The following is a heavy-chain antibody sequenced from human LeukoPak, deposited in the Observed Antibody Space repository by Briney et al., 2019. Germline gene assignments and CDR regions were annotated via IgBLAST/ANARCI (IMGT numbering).Heavy chain of an antibody. CDR2: ISSSSSYI. CDR3: ARDAMVTAFDI. Sequence: GGSLRLSCAASGFTFSSYSMNWVRQAPGKGLEWVSSISSSSSYIYYADSVKGRFTISRDNAKNSLYLQMNSLRAEDTAVYYCARDAMVTAFDIWGQGTMVTVSS. V-gene: IGHV3-21*01. J-gene: IGHJ3*02. CDR1: GFTFSSYS. D-gene: IGHD5-18*01.